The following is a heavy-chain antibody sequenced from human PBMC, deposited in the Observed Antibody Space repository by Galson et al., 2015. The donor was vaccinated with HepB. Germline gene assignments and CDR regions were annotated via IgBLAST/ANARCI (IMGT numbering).Heavy chain of an antibody. D-gene: IGHD3-3*01. CDR1: GYTLTSYG. Sequence: AVKVSCKASGYTLTSYGISWVRQAPGQGLEWMGWISAYNGNTQYAQKIQGRVTMTTDTFRTAAYMELRSLRSDDTAVYSCARALDYDYWSGPNRFDPWGQGTLVTVSS. CDR2: ISAYNGNT. J-gene: IGHJ5*02. CDR3: ARALDYDYWSGPNRFDP. V-gene: IGHV1-18*01.